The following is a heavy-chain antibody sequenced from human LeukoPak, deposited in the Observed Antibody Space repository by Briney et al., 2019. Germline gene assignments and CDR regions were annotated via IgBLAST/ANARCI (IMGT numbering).Heavy chain of an antibody. J-gene: IGHJ6*03. CDR3: ARGVYDFWSGKQGHYYMDV. V-gene: IGHV4-59*01. CDR2: IYYSGST. D-gene: IGHD3-3*01. Sequence: SETLSLTCTVSGGSISSYYWSWIRQPPGKGLEWIGYIYYSGSTNYNPSLKSRVTISVDTSKNQFSLKLSSVTAADTAVYYCARGVYDFWSGKQGHYYMDVWGKGTTVTVSS. CDR1: GGSISSYY.